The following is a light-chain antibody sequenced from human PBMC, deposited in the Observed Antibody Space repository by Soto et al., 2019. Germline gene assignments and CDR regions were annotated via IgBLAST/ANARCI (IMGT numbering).Light chain of an antibody. CDR1: SGHSNYA. CDR3: QTWVTGIHR. CDR2: LNSDGSH. V-gene: IGLV4-69*01. J-gene: IGLJ2*01. Sequence: QPVLTQSPSASASLGASVKLTCTLSSGHSNYAIAWHQQQPEKGPRFLMKLNSDGSHSKGDGIPDRFSGSSSGAERYLTISTLQSEDEADYYCQTWVTGIHRFGGGTKLTVL.